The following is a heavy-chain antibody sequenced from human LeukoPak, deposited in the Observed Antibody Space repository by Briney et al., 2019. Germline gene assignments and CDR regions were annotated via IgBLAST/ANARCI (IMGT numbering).Heavy chain of an antibody. D-gene: IGHD1-26*01. Sequence: GGSLRLSCAASGFTFSSYAMSWVRQAPGKGLEWVSGISDSGESTYYADSVKGRFTIARDNSKNTLYVQMNSLRVEDTAVYYCAKDRRGGSYYAGNLDIWGQGTMVTVSS. CDR1: GFTFSSYA. V-gene: IGHV3-23*01. CDR3: AKDRRGGSYYAGNLDI. J-gene: IGHJ3*02. CDR2: ISDSGEST.